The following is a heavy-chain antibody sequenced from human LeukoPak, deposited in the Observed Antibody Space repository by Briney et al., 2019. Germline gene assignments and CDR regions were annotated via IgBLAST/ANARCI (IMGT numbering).Heavy chain of an antibody. CDR1: GYSISSGYY. Sequence: SETLSLTCAVSGYSISSGYYWGWIRRPPGKGLEWIGSMYHSGSTYFNPSLKSRVTISVDTSKNQFSLTLSSVTAADTAVYFCARVAASGTALDAFDRWGQGTMVTVSS. CDR3: ARVAASGTALDAFDR. CDR2: MYHSGST. V-gene: IGHV4-38-2*01. D-gene: IGHD6-13*01. J-gene: IGHJ3*02.